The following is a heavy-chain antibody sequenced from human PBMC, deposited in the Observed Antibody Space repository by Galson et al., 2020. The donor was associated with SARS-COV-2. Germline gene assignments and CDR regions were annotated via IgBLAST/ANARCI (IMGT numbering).Heavy chain of an antibody. CDR2: IYYSGST. V-gene: IGHV4-39*01. J-gene: IGHJ4*02. D-gene: IGHD3-10*01. Sequence: SETLSLTCTVSGGSISSSSYYWGWIRQPPGKGLEWIGSIYYSGSTYYNPSLKSRVTISVDTSKNQFSLKLSSVTAADTAVYYCARQLLWFGELEMYYFDYWGQGTLVTVSS. CDR1: GGSISSSSYY. CDR3: ARQLLWFGELEMYYFDY.